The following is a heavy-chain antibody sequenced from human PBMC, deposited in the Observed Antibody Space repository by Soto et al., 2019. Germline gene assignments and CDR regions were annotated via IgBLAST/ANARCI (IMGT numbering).Heavy chain of an antibody. Sequence: XGSLTLSCAASGFTFSDSCMSWVRQAPGKGLEWVANIKKDGSDKYYVDSVKGRFTVSRDNAVNSLYLQMNSLRAEDTAVYYCATSSAAPGNYWGQGTLVTVSS. CDR2: IKKDGSDK. V-gene: IGHV3-7*01. CDR1: GFTFSDSC. CDR3: ATSSAAPGNY. D-gene: IGHD6-13*01. J-gene: IGHJ4*02.